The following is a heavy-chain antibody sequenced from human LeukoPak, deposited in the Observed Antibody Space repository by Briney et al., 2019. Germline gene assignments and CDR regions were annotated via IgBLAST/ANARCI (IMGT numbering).Heavy chain of an antibody. V-gene: IGHV1-2*02. Sequence: GASVKVSCKASGYTFTGYYMHWVRQAPGQGLEWMGCINPNSGGTNYAQKFQGRVTMTRDTSISTAYMELSRLRSDDTAVYYCAREKGSHYYDSSGPSPFDYWGQGTLVTVSS. CDR1: GYTFTGYY. D-gene: IGHD3-22*01. CDR3: AREKGSHYYDSSGPSPFDY. CDR2: INPNSGGT. J-gene: IGHJ4*02.